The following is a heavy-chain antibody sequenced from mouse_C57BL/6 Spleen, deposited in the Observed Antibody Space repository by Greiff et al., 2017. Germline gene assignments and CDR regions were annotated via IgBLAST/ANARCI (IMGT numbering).Heavy chain of an antibody. Sequence: EVKLMESGGGLVKPGGSLKLSCAASGFTFSSYAMSWVRQTPEKRLEWVATISDGGSYTYYPDNVKGRFTISRDNAKNNLYLQMSHLKSEDTAMYYCARRIHYYGSSYVWYFDYWGQGTTLTVSS. CDR2: ISDGGSYT. V-gene: IGHV5-4*03. D-gene: IGHD1-1*01. CDR3: ARRIHYYGSSYVWYFDY. CDR1: GFTFSSYA. J-gene: IGHJ2*01.